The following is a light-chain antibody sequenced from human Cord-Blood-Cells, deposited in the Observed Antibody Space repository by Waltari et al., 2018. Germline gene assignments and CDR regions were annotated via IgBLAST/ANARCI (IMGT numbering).Light chain of an antibody. V-gene: IGLV2-23*01. CDR3: CSYAGSVV. J-gene: IGLJ2*01. Sequence: SALTQPASVSGSPGQSITNSCTGTSSDVGSYNLVSWYQHHPGKAPKLMIYEGSKRPSGVSNRFSGSKSGNTASVTNSGLQAEDEADYYCCSYAGSVVFGGGTKLTVL. CDR2: EGS. CDR1: SSDVGSYNL.